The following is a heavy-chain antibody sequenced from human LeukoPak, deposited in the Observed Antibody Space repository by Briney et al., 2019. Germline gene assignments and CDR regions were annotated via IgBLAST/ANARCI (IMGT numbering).Heavy chain of an antibody. CDR3: AKAFREFGSSSYGSFDV. CDR1: GSTFSRYV. CDR2: ISDSGGET. Sequence: PGGSLRLSCAASGSTFSRYVMSWVRQAPGKGLEWVSSISDSGGETHYAESVKGRFTISRDNSKNTLYLQMNSLRDDDTGVYYCAKAFREFGSSSYGSFDVWGQGTMVTVSS. J-gene: IGHJ3*01. D-gene: IGHD6-13*01. V-gene: IGHV3-23*01.